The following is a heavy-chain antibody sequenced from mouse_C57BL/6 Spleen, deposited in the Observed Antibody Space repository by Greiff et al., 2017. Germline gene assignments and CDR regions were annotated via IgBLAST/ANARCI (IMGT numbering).Heavy chain of an antibody. D-gene: IGHD2-5*01. CDR3: ARAGTRSNYDFDY. CDR2: ISDGGSYT. Sequence: EVNVVESGGGLVKPGGSLKLSCAASGFTFSSYAMSWVRQTPEKRLEWVATISDGGSYTYYPDNVKGRFTISRDNAKNNLYLQMSHLKSEDTAMYYCARAGTRSNYDFDYWGQGTTLTVSS. J-gene: IGHJ2*01. CDR1: GFTFSSYA. V-gene: IGHV5-4*03.